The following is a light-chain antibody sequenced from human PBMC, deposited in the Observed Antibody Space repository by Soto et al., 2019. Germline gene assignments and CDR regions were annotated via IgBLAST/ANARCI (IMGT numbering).Light chain of an antibody. CDR2: AAS. CDR3: QQYGGSPLT. Sequence: EIVLTQSPGTLSLSPGERATLSCRASQSVSSSYLAWYQQKPGQAPRLLIYAASSRATGIPDRFSGSGSGTDFTLTISRLEPEDFAVYYCQQYGGSPLTFGQGTKVEIK. CDR1: QSVSSSY. V-gene: IGKV3-20*01. J-gene: IGKJ1*01.